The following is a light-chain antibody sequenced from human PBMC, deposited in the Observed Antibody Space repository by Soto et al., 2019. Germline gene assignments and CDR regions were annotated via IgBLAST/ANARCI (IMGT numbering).Light chain of an antibody. CDR1: TGAVTSGHY. CDR3: LLSFGVTWV. J-gene: IGLJ3*02. V-gene: IGLV7-46*01. CDR2: DTS. Sequence: QTVVTQEPSLTVSPGGTVTLICGSSTGAVTSGHYPHWFQQKPGQAPRTLIYDTSNKHSWTPARFSGSLLGDSAALTLSGAQPEDEAEYYCLLSFGVTWVFGGGTKVTVL.